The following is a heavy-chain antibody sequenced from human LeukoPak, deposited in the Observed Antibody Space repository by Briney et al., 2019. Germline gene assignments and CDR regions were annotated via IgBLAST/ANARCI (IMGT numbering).Heavy chain of an antibody. Sequence: GGSLRLSCVASGFSFNFYHMNRVRQAPGKGLEWVSSISGDSYDIYYADSVKGRFTISRDNAKNSLFLQMNSLGVEDTAVYFCATRSVMDVWGQGTTVTVSS. J-gene: IGHJ6*02. CDR1: GFSFNFYH. CDR3: ATRSVMDV. CDR2: ISGDSYDI. V-gene: IGHV3-21*01.